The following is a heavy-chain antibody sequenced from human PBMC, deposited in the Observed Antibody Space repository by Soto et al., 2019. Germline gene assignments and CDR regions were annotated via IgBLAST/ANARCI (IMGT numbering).Heavy chain of an antibody. J-gene: IGHJ3*02. CDR2: IDPSDSYT. V-gene: IGHV5-10-1*01. Sequence: PGESLKISCTGSGYSFTSYWISWVRQMPGKGLEWMGRIDPSDSYTNYSPSFQGHVTISADKSISTAYLQWSSLKASDTAMYYCARLGDVYCSGGSCPRAFDIWGQGTMLTVS. D-gene: IGHD2-15*01. CDR3: ARLGDVYCSGGSCPRAFDI. CDR1: GYSFTSYW.